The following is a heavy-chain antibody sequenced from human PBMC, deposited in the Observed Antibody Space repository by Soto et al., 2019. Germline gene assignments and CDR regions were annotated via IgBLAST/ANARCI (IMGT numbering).Heavy chain of an antibody. CDR3: ARDGWEGDIVLEPADMGYYYYGIDD. D-gene: IGHD2-2*01. CDR2: ISAYNGNT. J-gene: IGHJ6*02. Sequence: ASVKVSCKASGYTFNSYGISWVRQAPGQGLEWMGWISAYNGNTNYAQKLQGRVTMTTDTSTSTAYMELRSLRSDDTAVYYCARDGWEGDIVLEPADMGYYYYGIDDWDQ. V-gene: IGHV1-18*01. CDR1: GYTFNSYG.